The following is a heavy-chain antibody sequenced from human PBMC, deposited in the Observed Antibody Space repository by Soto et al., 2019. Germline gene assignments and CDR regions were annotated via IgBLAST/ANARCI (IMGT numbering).Heavy chain of an antibody. CDR2: ITNTGGDT. CDR3: ARASGESYPGSRVFDS. D-gene: IGHD3-10*01. J-gene: IGHJ4*02. CDR1: GFTFTSNA. V-gene: IGHV3-23*01. Sequence: GGSLRLSCAASGFTFTSNAMSWVRQPPGKGLEWVSVITNTGGDTLYADSVKGRFTISRDNSKNTLNLQMNSLRAEDTAIYYCARASGESYPGSRVFDSWGKGTRVTVSS.